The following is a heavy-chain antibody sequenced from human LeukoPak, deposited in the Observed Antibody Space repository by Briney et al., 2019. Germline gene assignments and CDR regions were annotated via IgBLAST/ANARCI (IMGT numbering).Heavy chain of an antibody. D-gene: IGHD3-22*01. CDR1: GFTFRNYW. J-gene: IGHJ4*02. Sequence: PGGSLRLSCAASGFTFRNYWMSWVRQAPGKGLEWVSAISGSGGSTYYADSVKGRFTISRDNSKNTLYLQMNSLRAEDTAVYYCAKEVTYYYDSSGYYGGLYFDYWGQGTLVTVSS. CDR3: AKEVTYYYDSSGYYGGLYFDY. CDR2: ISGSGGST. V-gene: IGHV3-23*01.